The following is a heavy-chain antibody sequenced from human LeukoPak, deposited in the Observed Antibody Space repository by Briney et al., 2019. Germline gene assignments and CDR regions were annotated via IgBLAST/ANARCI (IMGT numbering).Heavy chain of an antibody. V-gene: IGHV1-18*01. Sequence: ASVKVSCKASGYTFTSYGISWVRQAPGQGLEWMGWFGANNGNTNYAQKLQGIVTMTTDTSTSTAYMELRSLRSDDTAVYYCARDPTHSTIQLWLSPENWFDPWGQGTLVTVSS. J-gene: IGHJ5*02. CDR2: FGANNGNT. CDR3: ARDPTHSTIQLWLSPENWFDP. D-gene: IGHD5-18*01. CDR1: GYTFTSYG.